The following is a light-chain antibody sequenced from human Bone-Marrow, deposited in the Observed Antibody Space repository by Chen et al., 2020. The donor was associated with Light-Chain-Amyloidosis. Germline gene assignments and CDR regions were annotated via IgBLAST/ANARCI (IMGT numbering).Light chain of an antibody. J-gene: IGLJ2*01. CDR3: QSADSSGTYEVI. Sequence: SYELTQPPSVSVSPGQTARITCSGDDLPTKYAYWYQQKPGQAPVLVIHRDTERPSGTSERFSGSSSGKTATLTISGVQAEDEADYHCQSADSSGTYEVIFGGGTKLTV. V-gene: IGLV3-25*03. CDR1: DLPTKY. CDR2: RDT.